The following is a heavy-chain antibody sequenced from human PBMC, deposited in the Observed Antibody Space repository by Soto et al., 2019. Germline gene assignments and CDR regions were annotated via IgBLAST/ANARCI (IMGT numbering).Heavy chain of an antibody. V-gene: IGHV4-39*01. J-gene: IGHJ5*01. CDR1: GGSISSSSYY. Sequence: PSETLSLTCTVSGGSISSSSYYWGWIRQPPGKGLEWIGSIYYSGSTYYNPSLKSRVTISVDTSKNQFSLKLSSVTAADPAVYNCGRNKYHSSGPPASWGKEPWSPSPQ. D-gene: IGHD3-22*01. CDR3: GRNKYHSSGPPAS. CDR2: IYYSGST.